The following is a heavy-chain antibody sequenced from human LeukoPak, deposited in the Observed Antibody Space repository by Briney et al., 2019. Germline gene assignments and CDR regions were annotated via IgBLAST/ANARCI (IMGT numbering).Heavy chain of an antibody. CDR3: AKRTMSAFDP. V-gene: IGHV3-23*01. CDR1: GFTFRTYA. J-gene: IGHJ5*02. CDR2: ISGSGNGT. Sequence: GGSLRLSCTASGFTFRTYAMNWVRQAPGKGLEWLSGISGSGNGTYYADSVKGRFIISRDNSKNMVCLQMNSLTVEDTATYYCAKRTMSAFDPWGQGTLLIVSS.